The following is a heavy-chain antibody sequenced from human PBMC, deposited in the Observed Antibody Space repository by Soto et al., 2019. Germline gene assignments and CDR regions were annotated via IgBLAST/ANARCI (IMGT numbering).Heavy chain of an antibody. Sequence: EVQLLESGGGLVQPGGSLRLSCAASGFTFSSSAMSWVRQAPGKGLEWVSAISGSGGSTYYADSVKGRFTISRDNSKNTLYLQINIMSAEDTAVYYCARRGSGSDYDYWGQGTLVTVTS. CDR3: ARRGSGSDYDY. CDR1: GFTFSSSA. J-gene: IGHJ4*02. D-gene: IGHD1-26*01. CDR2: ISGSGGST. V-gene: IGHV3-23*01.